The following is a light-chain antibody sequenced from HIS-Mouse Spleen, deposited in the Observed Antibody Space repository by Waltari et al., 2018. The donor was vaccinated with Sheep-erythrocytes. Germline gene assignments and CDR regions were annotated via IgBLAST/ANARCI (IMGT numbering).Light chain of an antibody. Sequence: QSALTQPASVSGSPGQSITISCTGTSSDVGGHNYVSCYQQHPGKAPKLMIYEVSNRPSGVSNRFSGSKSGNTASLTISGLQAEDEADYYCSSYTSSSTWVFGGGTKLTVL. CDR3: SSYTSSSTWV. V-gene: IGLV2-14*01. J-gene: IGLJ3*02. CDR1: SSDVGGHNY. CDR2: EVS.